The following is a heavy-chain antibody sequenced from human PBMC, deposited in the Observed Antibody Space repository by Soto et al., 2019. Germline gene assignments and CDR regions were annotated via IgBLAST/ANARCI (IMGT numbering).Heavy chain of an antibody. J-gene: IGHJ6*02. Sequence: SVKVSCKAAGFTFSSSAVQWVRQARGQRLEWIGWIVVGSGNTNYAQKFQERVTITRDKSTSTAYMELSSLRSEDTAVYYCAAAQDTSVASRQGYGMDVWGQGTTVTVSS. CDR3: AAAQDTSVASRQGYGMDV. CDR2: IVVGSGNT. CDR1: GFTFSSSA. D-gene: IGHD4-17*01. V-gene: IGHV1-58*01.